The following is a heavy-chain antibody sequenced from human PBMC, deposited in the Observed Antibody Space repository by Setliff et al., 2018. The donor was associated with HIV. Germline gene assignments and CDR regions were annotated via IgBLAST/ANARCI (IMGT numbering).Heavy chain of an antibody. V-gene: IGHV1-2*02. Sequence: ASVKVSCKASGYTFTDYDMHWVRQAPGQGLEWMGWVNPNSGGTNYAQKFQGRVTMTRDTSISTAYMELSRLRSDDTAVYYCARDLTGDLFFDYWGQGTLVTVSS. CDR1: GYTFTDYD. J-gene: IGHJ4*02. D-gene: IGHD3-9*01. CDR3: ARDLTGDLFFDY. CDR2: VNPNSGGT.